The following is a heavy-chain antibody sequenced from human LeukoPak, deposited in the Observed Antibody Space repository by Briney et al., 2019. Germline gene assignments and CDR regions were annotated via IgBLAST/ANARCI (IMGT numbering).Heavy chain of an antibody. Sequence: ASVKVSCKASGYTFTNSHMHWVRQAPGLGLEWMGIINPLDVATSYAQKFQGRVTMTRNTSISTAYMELSSLRSEDTAVHYCARLPRGYYYGSGSYPDDYWGQGTLVTVSS. CDR1: GYTFTNSH. V-gene: IGHV1-46*01. J-gene: IGHJ4*02. CDR2: INPLDVAT. CDR3: ARLPRGYYYGSGSYPDDY. D-gene: IGHD3-10*01.